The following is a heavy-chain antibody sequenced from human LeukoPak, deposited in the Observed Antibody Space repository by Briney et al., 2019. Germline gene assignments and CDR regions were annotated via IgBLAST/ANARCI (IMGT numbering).Heavy chain of an antibody. V-gene: IGHV1-2*02. CDR1: GYTFTDYY. D-gene: IGHD3-22*01. CDR2: IYPDSGGT. Sequence: ASLKVSCKASGYTFTDYYMHWVRQAPGHGLEWMGWIYPDSGGTNYAQKLQGRVTMTTDTSTSTAYMELRSLRSDDTAVYYCARDLFGSGYYSLHYYYGMDVWGQGTTVTVSS. CDR3: ARDLFGSGYYSLHYYYGMDV. J-gene: IGHJ6*02.